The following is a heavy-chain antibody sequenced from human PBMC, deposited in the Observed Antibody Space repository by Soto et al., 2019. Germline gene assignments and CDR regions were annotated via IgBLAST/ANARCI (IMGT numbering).Heavy chain of an antibody. CDR2: IYHSGST. CDR1: GGSISSGGYS. V-gene: IGHV4-30-2*01. Sequence: PSETLSLTCAVSGGSISSGGYSWSWIRQTPGKGLEWIGYIYHSGSTYYNPSLKSRVTISVDRSKNQFSLKLSSVTAADTAVYYCARGPFGYSSSWLNWFDPWGQGTLVTVSS. D-gene: IGHD6-13*01. CDR3: ARGPFGYSSSWLNWFDP. J-gene: IGHJ5*02.